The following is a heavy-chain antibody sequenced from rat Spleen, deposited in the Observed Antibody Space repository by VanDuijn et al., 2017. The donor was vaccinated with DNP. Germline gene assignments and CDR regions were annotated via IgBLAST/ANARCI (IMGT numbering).Heavy chain of an antibody. CDR2: INYDGSNT. J-gene: IGHJ2*01. D-gene: IGHD1-4*01. CDR3: AGRPPPTRGPFDY. Sequence: EVQLVESGGDLVQPGRSLKLSCAASGLTFSDHNMAWVRQAPKKGLEWVATINYDGSNTYYRDSVKGRFTISSDNAKSTLYLQMDSLRSEDTATYYCAGRPPPTRGPFDYWGQGVMVTVSS. CDR1: GLTFSDHN. V-gene: IGHV5-7*01.